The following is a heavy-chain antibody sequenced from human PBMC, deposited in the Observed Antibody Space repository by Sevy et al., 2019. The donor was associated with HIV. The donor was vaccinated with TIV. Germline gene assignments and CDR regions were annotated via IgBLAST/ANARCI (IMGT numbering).Heavy chain of an antibody. J-gene: IGHJ3*01. CDR3: ARGRVGDSSSWYGAFDV. Sequence: SETLSLTCAVSGGSINSGGYSWSWIRQPPGKSLEWIGYIFQSGATYYIPSLQSRVSISVDMSKNQFSLNLRSVTAADTAVYYCARGRVGDSSSWYGAFDVWGQRTMVTVS. CDR2: IFQSGAT. V-gene: IGHV4-30-2*01. CDR1: GGSINSGGYS. D-gene: IGHD6-13*01.